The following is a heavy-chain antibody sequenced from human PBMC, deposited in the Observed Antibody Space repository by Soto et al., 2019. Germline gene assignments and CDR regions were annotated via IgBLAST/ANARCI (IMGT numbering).Heavy chain of an antibody. CDR3: ARVKLLPSPAFDF. J-gene: IGHJ4*02. CDR1: GYTFSTYG. Sequence: QVQLVQSGAEVRKPGASVKVSCKASGYTFSTYGSNWVRQAPGQHLEWLGWISPRNGNTNYAQSVQGRVTLTTDASAGTAYLELKNLRSDDTAVYYCARVKLLPSPAFDFWGQGTLVTVSS. V-gene: IGHV1-18*04. CDR2: ISPRNGNT. D-gene: IGHD2-2*01.